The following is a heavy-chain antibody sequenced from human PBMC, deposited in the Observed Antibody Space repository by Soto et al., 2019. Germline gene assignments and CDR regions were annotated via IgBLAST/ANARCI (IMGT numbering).Heavy chain of an antibody. CDR2: FDPEDGET. V-gene: IGHV1-24*01. J-gene: IGHJ6*02. CDR3: ATVWPCGGLPGGSAGSHYCYAIDI. D-gene: IGHD1-26*01. CDR1: GYTLTELS. Sequence: ASVKVSCKVSGYTLTELSMHWVRQAPGKGLEWMGGFDPEDGETSYAQKFQGRVTITEDTSTDTAYMELSSLRSEDTAVYYCATVWPCGGLPGGSAGSHYCYAIDIWGQGTTVTLSS.